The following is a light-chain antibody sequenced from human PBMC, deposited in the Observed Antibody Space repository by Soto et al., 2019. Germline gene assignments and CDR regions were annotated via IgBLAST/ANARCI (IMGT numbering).Light chain of an antibody. CDR3: AAWDDSLNGPV. Sequence: QSVLTQPPSASGTPGQRVTISCSGSSSNIGSYTVNWYRQLPGTAPKLLIYGNNQRPSGVPDRFSASKSGTSASLAISGLQSEDEADYCCAAWDDSLNGPVFGGGTKLTVL. J-gene: IGLJ3*02. CDR1: SSNIGSYT. CDR2: GNN. V-gene: IGLV1-44*01.